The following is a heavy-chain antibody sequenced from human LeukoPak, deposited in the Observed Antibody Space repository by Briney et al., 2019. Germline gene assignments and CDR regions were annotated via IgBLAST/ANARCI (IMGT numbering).Heavy chain of an antibody. Sequence: GGSLRLSCAASGFTVSSNYMSWVRQAPGKGLEWVSVIYSGGSTYYADSVKGRFTISRDNSKNTLYLQMNSLRAEDTAVYYCAVIVATRNPDYFDYWGQGTLVTVSS. CDR3: AVIVATRNPDYFDY. V-gene: IGHV3-66*01. J-gene: IGHJ4*02. D-gene: IGHD5-12*01. CDR1: GFTVSSNY. CDR2: IYSGGST.